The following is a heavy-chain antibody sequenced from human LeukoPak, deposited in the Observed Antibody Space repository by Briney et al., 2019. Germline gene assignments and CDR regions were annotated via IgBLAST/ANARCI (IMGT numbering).Heavy chain of an antibody. V-gene: IGHV5-51*01. Sequence: GESLKISCKGSGYSFTSYWIGWVRQMPGKGLEWMGIIYPGDSDTTYSPSFQGQVAISADKSISTAYLQWSSLKASDTAMYYCARRDGYCSSTSCYADYYYGMDVWGQGTTVTVSS. D-gene: IGHD2-2*01. CDR1: GYSFTSYW. CDR2: IYPGDSDT. J-gene: IGHJ6*02. CDR3: ARRDGYCSSTSCYADYYYGMDV.